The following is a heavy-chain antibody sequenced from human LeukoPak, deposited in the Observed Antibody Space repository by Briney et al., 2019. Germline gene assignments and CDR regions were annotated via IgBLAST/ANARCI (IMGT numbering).Heavy chain of an antibody. V-gene: IGHV3-48*04. CDR3: ARGEDYYDSSGYPFDY. CDR1: GFTFSSYS. J-gene: IGHJ4*02. D-gene: IGHD3-22*01. CDR2: ISSSSSTI. Sequence: PGGSLRLSCAASGFTFSSYSMNWVRQAPGKGLEWVSYISSSSSTIYYADSVKGRFTISRDNAKNSLYLQMNSLRAEDTAVYYCARGEDYYDSSGYPFDYWGQGTLVTVSS.